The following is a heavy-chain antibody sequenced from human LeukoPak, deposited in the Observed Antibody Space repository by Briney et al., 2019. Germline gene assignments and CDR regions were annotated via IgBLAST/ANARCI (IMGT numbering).Heavy chain of an antibody. Sequence: KASETLSLTCTVSGGSISSSSYYWGWIRQPPGKGLQWIGSIYYSGSSNYSPSLKSRVTMSLDTSKNHFSLRLTSVTAADTAVYYCARRGGDFHTGIVFDTWSQGTLVTVSS. D-gene: IGHD3-16*01. CDR3: ARRGGDFHTGIVFDT. V-gene: IGHV4-39*07. CDR2: IYYSGSS. J-gene: IGHJ4*02. CDR1: GGSISSSSYY.